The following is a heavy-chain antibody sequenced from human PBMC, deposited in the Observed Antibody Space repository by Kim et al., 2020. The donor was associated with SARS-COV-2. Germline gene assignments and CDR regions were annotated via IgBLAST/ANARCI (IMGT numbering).Heavy chain of an antibody. J-gene: IGHJ2*01. CDR1: GFTFSSYS. D-gene: IGHD2-15*01. CDR2: ISSSSSYI. Sequence: GGSLRLSCVASGFTFSSYSMNWVRQAPGKGLEWVSSISSSSSYIYYADSVKGRFTISRDNAKNSLYLQMNSLRAEDTAVYYCASPPNLYCSGGSCQRTDWYFDLWGRGTLVTVSS. V-gene: IGHV3-21*01. CDR3: ASPPNLYCSGGSCQRTDWYFDL.